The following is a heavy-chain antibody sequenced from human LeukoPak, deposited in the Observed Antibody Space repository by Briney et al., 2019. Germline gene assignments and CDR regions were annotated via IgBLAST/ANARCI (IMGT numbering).Heavy chain of an antibody. CDR3: ARDSGGMATIAYYFDY. CDR1: GYTFTSYY. CDR2: INPSGGST. D-gene: IGHD5-24*01. J-gene: IGHJ4*02. V-gene: IGHV1-46*01. Sequence: ASVKVSCKAAGYTFTSYYMYWVRQAPGQGLEWVGIINPSGGSTSYAQKFQGRVTITRDTSTSTVYMEPSSLRSEDTAVYYCARDSGGMATIAYYFDYWGQGTLVTVSS.